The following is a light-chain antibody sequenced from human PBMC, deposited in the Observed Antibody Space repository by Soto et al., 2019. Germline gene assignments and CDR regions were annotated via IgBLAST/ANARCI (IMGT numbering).Light chain of an antibody. CDR3: QQRTNSPPWT. V-gene: IGKV3-11*01. CDR1: QNISTY. J-gene: IGKJ1*01. Sequence: EIVLTQSPATLSLSPGEGASLSCMASQNISTYLAWYQQRPGQVPRLLIYGVSKRASAIPPRFSGRGSGTDFTHSVSGLETEDFATYYCQQRTNSPPWTFGQGNRVELK. CDR2: GVS.